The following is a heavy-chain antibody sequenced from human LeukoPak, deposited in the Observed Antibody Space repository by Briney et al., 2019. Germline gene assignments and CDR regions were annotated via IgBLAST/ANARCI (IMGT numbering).Heavy chain of an antibody. V-gene: IGHV3-48*04. CDR1: GFTFSSYS. CDR2: ISSSSSTI. D-gene: IGHD3-10*01. J-gene: IGHJ3*02. Sequence: GGSLRLSCAASGFTFSSYSMNWVRQAPGKGLEWVSYISSSSSTIYYADSVKGRFTISRDNAKNSLYLQMNSLRAEDTAVYYCATEYYYGSGSLYAFDIWGQGTMVTVSS. CDR3: ATEYYYGSGSLYAFDI.